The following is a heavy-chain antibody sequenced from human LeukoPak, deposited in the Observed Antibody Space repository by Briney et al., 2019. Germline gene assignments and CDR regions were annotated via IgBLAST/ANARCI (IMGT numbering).Heavy chain of an antibody. D-gene: IGHD5-12*01. CDR2: IYDSGST. CDR3: ASGGYSGYDSRRFDY. Sequence: PSETLSLTCTVSGGSIRSSYYYWGWIRQPPGKGLEWIGSIYDSGSTYYNPSLKSRVTISVDTSKNQFSLKLNSVTAADTAVYYCASGGYSGYDSRRFDYWGQGTLVTVSS. J-gene: IGHJ4*02. V-gene: IGHV4-39*07. CDR1: GGSIRSSYYY.